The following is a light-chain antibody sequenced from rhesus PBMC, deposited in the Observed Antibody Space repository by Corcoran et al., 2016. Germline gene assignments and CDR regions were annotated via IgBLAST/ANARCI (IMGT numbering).Light chain of an antibody. V-gene: IGLV2-32*02. J-gene: IGLJ1*01. CDR3: SSHAGSDTYDV. CDR2: EVS. Sequence: QAALTQPPSVSGSPGQSVTISCTGTNSDIGGYNYVSWYRQHPGTAPKVIISEVSKRASGVSDRLSGSKSGNTASLTISGLQAEDEADYFCSSHAGSDTYDVFGSGTRLTVL. CDR1: NSDIGGYNY.